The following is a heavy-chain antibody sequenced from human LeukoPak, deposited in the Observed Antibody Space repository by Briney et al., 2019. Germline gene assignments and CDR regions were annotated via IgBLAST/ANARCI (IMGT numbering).Heavy chain of an antibody. D-gene: IGHD4-17*01. Sequence: PGGSLRLSCAASGFTFSSYAMSWVRQAPGKGLEWVSAISGSGGSTYYADSVKGRFTISRDNSKNTLYLQMNSLRAEDTAVYYCAKDSAPAYDYGDYDHHNWFDPWGQGTLVTVSS. V-gene: IGHV3-23*01. J-gene: IGHJ5*02. CDR3: AKDSAPAYDYGDYDHHNWFDP. CDR1: GFTFSSYA. CDR2: ISGSGGST.